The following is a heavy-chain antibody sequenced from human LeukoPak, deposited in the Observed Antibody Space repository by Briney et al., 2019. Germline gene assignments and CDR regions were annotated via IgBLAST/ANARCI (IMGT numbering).Heavy chain of an antibody. V-gene: IGHV5-51*01. CDR1: GYSFTIYW. D-gene: IGHD2-2*01. Sequence: GESLKISCRGSGYSFTIYWIGWVRQMLGKGLEWMGMIYPGDSDTRYSPSFQGQVTISADKSINTAYLQWSSLKASDTAIYYCARRYCSSTSCYFDFWGQGILVTVSS. J-gene: IGHJ4*02. CDR2: IYPGDSDT. CDR3: ARRYCSSTSCYFDF.